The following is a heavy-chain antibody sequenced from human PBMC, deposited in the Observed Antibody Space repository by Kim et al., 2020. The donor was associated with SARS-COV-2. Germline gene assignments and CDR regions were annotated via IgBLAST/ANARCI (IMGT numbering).Heavy chain of an antibody. D-gene: IGHD4-4*01. Sequence: SETLSLTCTVSGGSISSFYWSWIRQPPGKGLEWIGYINYSGSTYYNPSLKSRVTISVDTSKNQFSLKLNSVTAADTVVYYCARGGITISNLNWFDPWGQGTLVTVSS. CDR3: ARGGITISNLNWFDP. V-gene: IGHV4-59*13. J-gene: IGHJ5*02. CDR1: GGSISSFY. CDR2: INYSGST.